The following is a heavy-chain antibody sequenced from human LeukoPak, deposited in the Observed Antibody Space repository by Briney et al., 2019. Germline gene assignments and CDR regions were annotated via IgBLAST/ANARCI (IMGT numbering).Heavy chain of an antibody. CDR2: ISAYSGNT. J-gene: IGHJ4*02. CDR3: AREGIDSSSPLNY. CDR1: GYTFTSYG. D-gene: IGHD6-13*01. Sequence: ASVTGSCTASGYTFTSYGISWVRQAPGQGGEWMGWISAYSGNTIYAQNLQGRLTMTTHTSTSTAYVDLRSLRSDDTAVYYCAREGIDSSSPLNYWGQGTLVTVSS. V-gene: IGHV1-18*01.